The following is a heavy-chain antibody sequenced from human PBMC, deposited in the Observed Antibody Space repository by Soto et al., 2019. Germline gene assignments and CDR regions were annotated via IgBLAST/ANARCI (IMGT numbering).Heavy chain of an antibody. Sequence: EVQLLESGGGLVQPGGSLRLSCAASVFTFSSYAMSWVRQAPGKGLEWVSAISGSGGSTYYADSVKGRFTISRDNSKNTLYLQMNSLRAEDTAVYYCAKDRYSSGWYDYWGQGTLVTVSS. D-gene: IGHD6-19*01. J-gene: IGHJ4*02. V-gene: IGHV3-23*01. CDR2: ISGSGGST. CDR3: AKDRYSSGWYDY. CDR1: VFTFSSYA.